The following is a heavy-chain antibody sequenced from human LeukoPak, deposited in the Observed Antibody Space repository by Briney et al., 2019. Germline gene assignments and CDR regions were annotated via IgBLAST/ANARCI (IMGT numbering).Heavy chain of an antibody. V-gene: IGHV3-30*03. J-gene: IGHJ4*02. CDR1: GFTFSDYG. D-gene: IGHD3-10*01. Sequence: PGGSLRLSCAASGFTFSDYGIHWVRQAPGKGLEWVAVISYDGSNKYYADSVKGRFTISRDNSKNTLYLQMNGLRAEDTAVYYCARQPHYGRLIDYWGQGTLVTVSS. CDR3: ARQPHYGRLIDY. CDR2: ISYDGSNK.